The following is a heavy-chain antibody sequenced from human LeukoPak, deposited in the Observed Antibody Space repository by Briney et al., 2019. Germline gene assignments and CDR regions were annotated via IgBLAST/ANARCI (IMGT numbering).Heavy chain of an antibody. CDR1: GGFLISYY. D-gene: IGHD3-22*01. V-gene: IGHV4-59*01. J-gene: IGHJ4*02. Sequence: SGTLSLTCPVTGGFLISYYWSWLGQPPDKGLAWIGYIYESGRTNYNPSLKSRVTISVDTSKNQFSLKLSSVTAADTAVYYCARGADSSGYYSIFYFDYWGQGTLVTVSS. CDR2: IYESGRT. CDR3: ARGADSSGYYSIFYFDY.